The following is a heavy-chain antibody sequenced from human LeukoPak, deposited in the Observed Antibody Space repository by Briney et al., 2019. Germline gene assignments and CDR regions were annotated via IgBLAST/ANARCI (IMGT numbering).Heavy chain of an antibody. V-gene: IGHV4-59*11. CDR3: AKSPLANCGGDCYVDG. Sequence: PSETLSLTCVVSGGSLSTHHWSWIRQSPGRGLEWIGYISDSGSTNYNPSLKSRVTISVDTSKNQFSLMLSSVTAADTAVYYCAKSPLANCGGDCYVDGWGQGTLVTVSS. CDR2: ISDSGST. D-gene: IGHD2-21*02. J-gene: IGHJ5*02. CDR1: GGSLSTHH.